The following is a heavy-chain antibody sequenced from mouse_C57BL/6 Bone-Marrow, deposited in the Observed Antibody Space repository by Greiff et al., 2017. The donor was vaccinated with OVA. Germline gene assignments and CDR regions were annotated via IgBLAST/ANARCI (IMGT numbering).Heavy chain of an antibody. CDR1: GFTFRSYA. CDR2: ISDGGSYT. J-gene: IGHJ1*03. CDR3: ARDYYGSSYDPYWYFDV. Sequence: EVKLMESGGGLVKPGGSLKLSSAASGFTFRSYAMSWVRQTPEKRLEWVATISDGGSYTYYPDNVKGRFTISRDNAKNNLYLQMSHLKSEDTAMYYCARDYYGSSYDPYWYFDVWGTGTTVTVAS. D-gene: IGHD1-1*01. V-gene: IGHV5-4*01.